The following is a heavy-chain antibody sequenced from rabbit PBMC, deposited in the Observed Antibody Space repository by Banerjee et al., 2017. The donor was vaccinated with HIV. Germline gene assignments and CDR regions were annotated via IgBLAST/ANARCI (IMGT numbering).Heavy chain of an antibody. D-gene: IGHD8-1*01. CDR2: ISAGSSGTT. V-gene: IGHV1S45*01. Sequence: QEQLEESGGDLVKPGASLTLTCTASGFSFSSSYYMCWVRQAPGKGLEWIGCISAGSSGTTYYASWAKGRFTISKTSSTTVTLQVTSLTAADTATYFCARGGGGSYYAYFNLWGPGTLVTVS. J-gene: IGHJ4*01. CDR1: GFSFSSSYY. CDR3: ARGGGGSYYAYFNL.